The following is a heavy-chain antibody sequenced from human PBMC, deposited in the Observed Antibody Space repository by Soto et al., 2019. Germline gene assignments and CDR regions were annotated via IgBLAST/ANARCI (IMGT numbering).Heavy chain of an antibody. D-gene: IGHD2-15*01. CDR2: ISAYSGNT. V-gene: IGHV1-18*01. Sequence: QVQLVQSGGEVKKPGVAVKVSCKASGYTFTTFGIGWVRQAPGQGLEWMGWISAYSGNTEYPEKLQGRVTMTIDTSTSTTYMELRSLRSDDTAVYYCARAFCSGGSCDLDYWGQGALVTVSS. J-gene: IGHJ4*02. CDR1: GYTFTTFG. CDR3: ARAFCSGGSCDLDY.